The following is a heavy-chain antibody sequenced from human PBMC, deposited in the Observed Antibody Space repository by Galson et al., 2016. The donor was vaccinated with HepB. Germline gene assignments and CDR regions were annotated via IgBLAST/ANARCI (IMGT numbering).Heavy chain of an antibody. CDR2: VNGGNDYT. CDR1: GYKFTRYG. V-gene: IGHV1-3*01. CDR3: ARGAMEFDN. D-gene: IGHD5-18*01. J-gene: IGHJ4*02. Sequence: SVKVSCKASGYKFTRYGIHWVRQAPGQRLEWMEGVNGGNDYTKYSQKFQARVTITRDAFASTVYMELRGLTTEDTAVYYCARGAMEFDNWGQGTLVTVSS.